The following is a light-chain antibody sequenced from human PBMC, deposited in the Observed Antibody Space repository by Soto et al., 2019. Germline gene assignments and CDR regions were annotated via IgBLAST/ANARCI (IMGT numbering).Light chain of an antibody. CDR1: QSISSW. J-gene: IGKJ1*01. CDR2: DAS. V-gene: IGKV1-5*01. Sequence: DIQITPTPSILSAYASHRVRITFRASQSISSWLAWYQQKPGKAPKLLIYDASSLESGVPSRFSGSGSGTEFTLTISSLQPDDFATYYCQQYNSYWTFGQGTRVDIK. CDR3: QQYNSYWT.